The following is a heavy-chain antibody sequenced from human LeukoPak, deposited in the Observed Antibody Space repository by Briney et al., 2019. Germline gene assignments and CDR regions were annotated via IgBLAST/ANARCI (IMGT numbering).Heavy chain of an antibody. J-gene: IGHJ4*02. Sequence: GGSLRLSCAASGFTFASYAMTWVRQAPGKGLEWVSAINSNGGSTCYADSVKGRFTISRDNSKNTLFLQMNRLTPEAPALYYCAKYLYTPGSFYDSWGQGTLVTVSS. CDR1: GFTFASYA. D-gene: IGHD3-10*01. CDR2: INSNGGST. V-gene: IGHV3-23*01. CDR3: AKYLYTPGSFYDS.